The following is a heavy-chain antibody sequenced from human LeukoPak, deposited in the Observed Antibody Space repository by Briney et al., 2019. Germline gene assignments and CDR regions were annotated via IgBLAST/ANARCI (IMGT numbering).Heavy chain of an antibody. J-gene: IGHJ3*02. V-gene: IGHV3-7*01. CDR2: IKQDGSDK. Sequence: GGSLRLSCEASGFTFSIFWMSWVRLAPGKGPEWVANIKQDGSDKYYADSVRGRFTVSRDNARNSLYLQMDSLRAEDTAVYYCTSLRTAVAHAGEAYDIWGQGTLVTVSS. CDR1: GFTFSIFW. CDR3: TSLRTAVAHAGEAYDI. D-gene: IGHD2-21*01.